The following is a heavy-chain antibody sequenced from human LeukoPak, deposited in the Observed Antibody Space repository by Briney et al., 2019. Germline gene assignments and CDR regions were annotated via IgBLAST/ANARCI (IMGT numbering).Heavy chain of an antibody. CDR3: ARDSYYYDSSGYSVLHPFDY. CDR2: IRYDGSNK. Sequence: GGSLRLSCAASGFTFSSYGMHWVRQAPGKGLEWVAFIRYDGSNKYYADSVKGRFTISRDNSKNTLYLQMNSLRAEDTAVYYCARDSYYYDSSGYSVLHPFDYWGQGTLVTVSS. D-gene: IGHD3-22*01. CDR1: GFTFSSYG. J-gene: IGHJ4*02. V-gene: IGHV3-30*02.